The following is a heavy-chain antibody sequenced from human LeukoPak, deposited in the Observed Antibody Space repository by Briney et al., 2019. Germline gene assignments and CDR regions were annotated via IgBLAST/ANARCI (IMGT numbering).Heavy chain of an antibody. J-gene: IGHJ4*02. D-gene: IGHD4-17*01. CDR3: ARAAYGDFY. CDR1: GFSFSGYA. CDR2: IVGSGSST. V-gene: IGHV3-23*01. Sequence: PGGSLRLSCAASGFSFSGYAMAWVRQAPGKGLEWVSTIVGSGSSTYYADSMKGRFTMSRDNSKNTLYLQINSLRAADTAVYYCARAAYGDFYWGQGTLVTVSS.